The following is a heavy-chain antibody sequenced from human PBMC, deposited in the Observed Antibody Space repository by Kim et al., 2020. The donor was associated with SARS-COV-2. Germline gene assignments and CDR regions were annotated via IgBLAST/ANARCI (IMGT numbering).Heavy chain of an antibody. CDR2: IIPIFGTA. J-gene: IGHJ4*02. CDR3: ARVNSNDILTGYYGFDY. D-gene: IGHD3-9*01. V-gene: IGHV1-69*13. CDR1: GGTFSSYA. Sequence: SVKVSCKASGGTFSSYAISWVRQAPGQGLEWMGGIIPIFGTANYAQKFQGRVTITADESTSTAYMELSSLRSEDTAVYYCARVNSNDILTGYYGFDYWGQGTLVTVSS.